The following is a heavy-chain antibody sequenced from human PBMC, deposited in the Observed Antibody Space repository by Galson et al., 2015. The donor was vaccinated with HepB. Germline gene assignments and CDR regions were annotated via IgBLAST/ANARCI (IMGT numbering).Heavy chain of an antibody. CDR2: ISGSGGST. J-gene: IGHJ4*02. Sequence: SLRLSCAASGFTFSSYAMSWVRQAPGKGLEWVGAISGSGGSTYYADSVKGRFTISRDNSKNTLYLQMNSLRAEDTAVYYCAKHTAGFGELFYFYYWGQGTLVPVPP. CDR3: AKHTAGFGELFYFYY. V-gene: IGHV3-23*01. CDR1: GFTFSSYA. D-gene: IGHD3-10*01.